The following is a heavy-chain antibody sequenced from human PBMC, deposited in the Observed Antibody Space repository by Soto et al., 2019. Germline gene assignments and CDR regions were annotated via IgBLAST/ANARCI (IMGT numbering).Heavy chain of an antibody. CDR3: ARSADIVLGSPPFNWLDP. Sequence: GGSLRLSCAASGFTFSSYAMHWVRQAPGKGLEYVSAISSNGGSTYYANSVKGRFTISRDNSKNTLYLQMGSLRAEDMAVYYCARSADIVLGSPPFNWLDPWGQGTLVTVSS. CDR1: GFTFSSYA. V-gene: IGHV3-64*01. CDR2: ISSNGGST. J-gene: IGHJ5*02. D-gene: IGHD2-8*02.